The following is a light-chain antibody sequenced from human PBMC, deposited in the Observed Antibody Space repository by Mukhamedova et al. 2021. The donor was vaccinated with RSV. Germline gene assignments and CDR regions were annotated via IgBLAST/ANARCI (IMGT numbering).Light chain of an antibody. V-gene: IGKV3-20*01. CDR2: GAS. CDR1: QSVSSNF. Sequence: RATLSCRASQSVSSNFLAWYQQKPGQAPRLLIYGASSSATGIPDRFSGSGSGTDFTLTISRLEPEDFAVYYCQQYGSSLFTFGPGT. J-gene: IGKJ3*01. CDR3: QQYGSSLFT.